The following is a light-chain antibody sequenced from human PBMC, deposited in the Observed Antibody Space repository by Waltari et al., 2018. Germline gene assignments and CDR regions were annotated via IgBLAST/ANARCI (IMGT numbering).Light chain of an antibody. J-gene: IGKJ3*01. Sequence: DVVLTQSPLSIPITPGQPASIPCRPSQSLVHSNGNTYLSWYQQKPGQPPRLLIYKVSNRDSGVPDRFTGSGAGTDFTLKISRVEADDVGVYYCGQGTHWPPFTFGPGTKLDIK. CDR1: QSLVHSNGNTY. CDR3: GQGTHWPPFT. CDR2: KVS. V-gene: IGKV2-30*02.